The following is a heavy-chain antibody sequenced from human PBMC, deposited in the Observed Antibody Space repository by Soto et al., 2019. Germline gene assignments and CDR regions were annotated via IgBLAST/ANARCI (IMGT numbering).Heavy chain of an antibody. D-gene: IGHD7-27*01. Sequence: QVQLQESGPGLVKPSQTLSLTCTVSGGSISSGGYYWSWIRQRPGKGLEWIGYIYYSGSTYYNPSLKSRVTISVDTSKNQFSLKLSSVTAADTAVYYCARDRWGTYYYYGMDVWGQGTTVTVSS. V-gene: IGHV4-31*03. CDR1: GGSISSGGYY. CDR3: ARDRWGTYYYYGMDV. J-gene: IGHJ6*02. CDR2: IYYSGST.